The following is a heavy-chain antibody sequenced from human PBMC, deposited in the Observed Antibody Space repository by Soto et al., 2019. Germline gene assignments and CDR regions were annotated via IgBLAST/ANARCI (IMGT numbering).Heavy chain of an antibody. CDR3: AKTYGPFGWLDP. CDR1: GGSISNAQYY. V-gene: IGHV4-31*03. CDR2: IYYSGNT. Sequence: QVHLQESGPGLVKPSQTLSLTCTVSGGSISNAQYYWAWIRQHPGKGLEWIGYIYYSGNTYYSPSLKSRVSISIDTSNNLFSLKVNSVTAADTAVYYCAKTYGPFGWLDPWGPGTLVTVSS. D-gene: IGHD3-10*01. J-gene: IGHJ5*02.